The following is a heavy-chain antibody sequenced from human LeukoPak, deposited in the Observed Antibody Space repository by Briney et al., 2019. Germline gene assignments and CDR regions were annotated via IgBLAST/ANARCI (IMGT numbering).Heavy chain of an antibody. CDR2: IYYSGST. Sequence: SQTLSLTCTASGGSISSGGYYWSWIRQHPGKGLEWIGYIYYSGSTYYNPSLKSRVTISVDTSKNQFSLKLSSVTAADTAVYYCARYYSNLEYFDYWGQGTLVTVSS. CDR3: ARYYSNLEYFDY. J-gene: IGHJ4*02. V-gene: IGHV4-31*03. CDR1: GGSISSGGYY. D-gene: IGHD4-11*01.